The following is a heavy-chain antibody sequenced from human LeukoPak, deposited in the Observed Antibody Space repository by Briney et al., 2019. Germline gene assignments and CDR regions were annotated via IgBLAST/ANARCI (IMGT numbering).Heavy chain of an antibody. V-gene: IGHV1-69*01. Sequence: SVKVSCKASGGTFISYAISWVRQAPGQGREWMGGIIPIFGTANYAQKFQGRVTPTADESTSTAYMELSSLRSEDTAVYYCARGAYSSYHEDDAFDIWGQGTMVTVSS. CDR1: GGTFISYA. CDR3: ARGAYSSYHEDDAFDI. J-gene: IGHJ3*02. CDR2: IIPIFGTA. D-gene: IGHD6-6*01.